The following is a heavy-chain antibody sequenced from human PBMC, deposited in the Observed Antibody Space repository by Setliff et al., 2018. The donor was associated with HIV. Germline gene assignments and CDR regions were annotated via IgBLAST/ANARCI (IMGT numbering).Heavy chain of an antibody. V-gene: IGHV5-51*01. CDR1: GYSFTRYW. Sequence: GESLKISCQGSGYSFTRYWIGWVRQMPGKGLEWMGIIFPGDSDTRFSPSFQGQVSLSVDKSATTAYLQWSSLKASDTAIYYCARRSVSHGNGFDLWGQGTLVTVSS. CDR3: ARRSVSHGNGFDL. J-gene: IGHJ3*01. CDR2: IFPGDSDT. D-gene: IGHD3-10*01.